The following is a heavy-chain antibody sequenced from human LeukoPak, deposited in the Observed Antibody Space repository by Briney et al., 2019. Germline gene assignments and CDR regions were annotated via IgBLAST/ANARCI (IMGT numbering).Heavy chain of an antibody. Sequence: SETLSLTCAVYGGSFSGYYWSWIRQPPGKGLEWIGEINHSGSTNYNPSLKSRVTISVDTPKNQFSLKLSSVTAADTAVYYCAKHRAPMDFDYWGQGTLVTVSS. J-gene: IGHJ4*02. CDR3: AKHRAPMDFDY. V-gene: IGHV4-34*01. CDR2: INHSGST. D-gene: IGHD2-2*01. CDR1: GGSFSGYY.